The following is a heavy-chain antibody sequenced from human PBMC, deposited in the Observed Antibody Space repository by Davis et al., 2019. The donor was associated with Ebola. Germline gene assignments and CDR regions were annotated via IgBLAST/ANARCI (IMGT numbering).Heavy chain of an antibody. CDR1: GFSVSANY. D-gene: IGHD3-16*01. CDR2: IHSADIT. Sequence: PGGSLRLSCAASGFSVSANYMSWVRLAPGKGLECVALIHSADITYYADSVKGRFTISRDTFKNAVYLQMSGLTVEDTAVYYCARGGAFGENDLGGQGARVTVSS. J-gene: IGHJ4*02. CDR3: ARGGAFGENDL. V-gene: IGHV3-53*01.